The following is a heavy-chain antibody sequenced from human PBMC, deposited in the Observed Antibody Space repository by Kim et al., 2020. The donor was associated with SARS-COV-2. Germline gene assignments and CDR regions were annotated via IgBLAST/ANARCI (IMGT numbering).Heavy chain of an antibody. J-gene: IGHJ4*02. CDR3: ARGPFASKFDH. Sequence: SETLSLTCTVSGGSISNYYWNWIRQPAGKGLEWIGRIHASGGTRYNPSLKSRLTMSIDTSKNQFSLKLTSVTAADTAVYYCARGPFASKFDHWGQGTLVTVSS. CDR2: IHASGGT. CDR1: GGSISNYY. V-gene: IGHV4-4*07.